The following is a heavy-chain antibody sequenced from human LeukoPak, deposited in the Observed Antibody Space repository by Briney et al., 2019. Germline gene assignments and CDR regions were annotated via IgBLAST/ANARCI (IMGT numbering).Heavy chain of an antibody. Sequence: GGSLRLSCAASGFTFSSYAMSWVRQAPGKGLEWVSAISGSGGSTYYADSVKGRFTISRDNSKNTLYLQMNSLRAEDTAVYYCARAPYYGDYPYFDYWGQGTLVTVSS. CDR1: GFTFSSYA. V-gene: IGHV3-23*01. CDR3: ARAPYYGDYPYFDY. D-gene: IGHD4-17*01. J-gene: IGHJ4*02. CDR2: ISGSGGST.